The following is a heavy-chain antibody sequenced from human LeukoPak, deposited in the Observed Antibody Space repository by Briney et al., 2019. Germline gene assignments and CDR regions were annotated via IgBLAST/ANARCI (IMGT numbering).Heavy chain of an antibody. D-gene: IGHD3-22*01. CDR3: ARTYDSSGYFLLPFDY. CDR2: ISSSGSTI. J-gene: IGHJ4*02. V-gene: IGHV3-11*01. CDR1: GFTFSDYY. Sequence: GGSLRLSCAASGFTFSDYYMSWIRQAPGKGLEWVSYISSSGSTIYYADSVKGRFTISRDNAKNSLYLQMNSLRAEDTAVYYCARTYDSSGYFLLPFDYWGQGTLVTVSS.